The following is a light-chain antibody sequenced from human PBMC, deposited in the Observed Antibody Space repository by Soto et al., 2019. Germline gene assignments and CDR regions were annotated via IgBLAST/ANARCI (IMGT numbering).Light chain of an antibody. V-gene: IGLV1-47*02. CDR3: VSWDDSLSGLV. CDR1: SANIGNNF. J-gene: IGLJ1*01. CDR2: SNN. Sequence: QSVLTQPPSASGTPGQRVTISCSGRSANIGNNFVCWYQQLPRTAPKLLIYSNNQRPSGVRDRFSGSKYGTSASLAISGLRSEDEGDYYCVSWDDSLSGLVFGTGTKV.